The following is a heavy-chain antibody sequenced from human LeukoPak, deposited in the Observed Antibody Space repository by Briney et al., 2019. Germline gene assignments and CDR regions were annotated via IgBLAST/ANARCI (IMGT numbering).Heavy chain of an antibody. D-gene: IGHD3-9*01. CDR1: GYTFTNYD. V-gene: IGHV1-8*03. J-gene: IGHJ5*02. CDR2: VNPNSGNR. CDR3: ARGTISGSRSFDP. Sequence: GASVKVSCQASGYTFTNYDINWVRQATGQGLEWMGWVNPNSGNRGYAQKFQGRLTITRNTSISTAYLDLSSLRSDDTAVYYCARGTISGSRSFDPWGQGTLVTVSS.